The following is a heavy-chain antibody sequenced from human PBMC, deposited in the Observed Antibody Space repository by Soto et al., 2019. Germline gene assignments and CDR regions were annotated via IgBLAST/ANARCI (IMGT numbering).Heavy chain of an antibody. CDR2: IYYSGST. J-gene: IGHJ4*02. Sequence: SSETLSLTCTVSGGSISSGGYYWSWIRQHPGKGLEWIGYIYYSGSTYYNPSLKSRVTISVDTSKNQFSLKLSSVTAADTAVYYCARVSGDYYFDYWGQGTLVTVSS. V-gene: IGHV4-31*03. CDR1: GGSISSGGYY. CDR3: ARVSGDYYFDY. D-gene: IGHD4-17*01.